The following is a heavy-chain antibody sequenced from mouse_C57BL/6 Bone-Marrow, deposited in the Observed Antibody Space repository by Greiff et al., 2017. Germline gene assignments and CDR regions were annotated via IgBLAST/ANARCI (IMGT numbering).Heavy chain of an antibody. CDR2: INPSSGYT. V-gene: IGHV1-4*01. CDR3: ARWDREAMDY. J-gene: IGHJ4*01. CDR1: GYTFTSYT. D-gene: IGHD3-3*01. Sequence: QVQLQQSGAELARPGASVKMSCKASGYTFTSYTMHWVKQRPGQGLEWIGYINPSSGYTKYNQKFKDKATLTADKSSSTAYMQLSSLTSKDSAVYYCARWDREAMDYWGQGTSVTVSS.